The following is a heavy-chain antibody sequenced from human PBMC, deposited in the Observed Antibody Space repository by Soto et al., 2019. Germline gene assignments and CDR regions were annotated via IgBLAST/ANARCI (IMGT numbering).Heavy chain of an antibody. V-gene: IGHV3-48*03. CDR3: ASVEYGEYDDFDI. J-gene: IGHJ3*02. CDR2: ISSSGSTI. Sequence: SXRVSCSSSGFTFISYEINLFRHAPGKGLEWVSYISSSGSTIYYADSVKGRFTISRDNAKNSLYLQMNSLRAEDTAVYYCASVEYGEYDDFDIWGQGTMV. CDR1: GFTFISYE. D-gene: IGHD4-17*01.